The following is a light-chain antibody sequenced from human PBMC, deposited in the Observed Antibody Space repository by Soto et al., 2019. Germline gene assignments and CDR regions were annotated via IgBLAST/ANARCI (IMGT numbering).Light chain of an antibody. CDR3: VQYDEQPSRWT. V-gene: IGKV3-20*01. Sequence: EIVLTQSPGTLSLSPGERGTVSCRASQIVNSKYLAWYQHRPGQAPRLLIYDASRRATGIPDRFSGSASGTDFIITINRLEPEDFAVYYCVQYDEQPSRWTFGQGTKV. CDR1: QIVNSKY. CDR2: DAS. J-gene: IGKJ1*01.